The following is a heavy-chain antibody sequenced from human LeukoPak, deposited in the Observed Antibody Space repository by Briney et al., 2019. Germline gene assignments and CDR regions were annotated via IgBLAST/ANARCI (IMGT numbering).Heavy chain of an antibody. Sequence: PGGSLRLSCAASGFTFSTYAMSWVRQAPGKGLEWVSVISGSGSSTYYADSVKGRFTISKDNPKNTLYLQMNSLRAEDTAVYYCAKEMATIRAFGFWGQGTMVTVSS. D-gene: IGHD5-24*01. V-gene: IGHV3-23*01. CDR2: ISGSGSST. CDR3: AKEMATIRAFGF. CDR1: GFTFSTYA. J-gene: IGHJ3*01.